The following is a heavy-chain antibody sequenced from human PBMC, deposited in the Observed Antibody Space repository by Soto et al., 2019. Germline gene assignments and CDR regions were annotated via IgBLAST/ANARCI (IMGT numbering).Heavy chain of an antibody. CDR3: AAVERDYDFWSGYYLTAFDI. D-gene: IGHD3-3*01. J-gene: IGHJ3*02. Sequence: ASVKVSCKASGFTFTSSAVQWVRQTRGQRLELIGWIVAGSGNTNYAQKFQERVTITRDMSTSTAYMELSSLRSEDTAVYYCAAVERDYDFWSGYYLTAFDIWGHGTMVTVSS. CDR1: GFTFTSSA. V-gene: IGHV1-58*01. CDR2: IVAGSGNT.